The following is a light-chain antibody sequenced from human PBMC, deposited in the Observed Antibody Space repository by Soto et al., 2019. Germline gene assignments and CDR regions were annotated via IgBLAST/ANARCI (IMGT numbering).Light chain of an antibody. J-gene: IGLJ2*01. CDR2: SNN. Sequence: QSVLTQPPSASGTPAQRVTISCSGSSSNIGSNTVNWYQQLPGTAPKLLIYSNNQRPSGVPDRFSGSKSGTSASLAISGLQSEDGADYYCAAWDDSLNGVVFGGGTKLTVL. CDR1: SSNIGSNT. V-gene: IGLV1-44*01. CDR3: AAWDDSLNGVV.